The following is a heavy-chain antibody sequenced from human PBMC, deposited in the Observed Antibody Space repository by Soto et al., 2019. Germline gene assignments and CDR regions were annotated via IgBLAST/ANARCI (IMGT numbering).Heavy chain of an antibody. V-gene: IGHV4-59*01. CDR1: GGSISSYY. D-gene: IGHD3-10*01. CDR2: IYYSGST. Sequence: PSETLSLTCTVSGGSISSYYWSWIRQPPGKGLEWIGYIYYSGSTNYNPSLKSRVTISVDTSKNQFSLKLSSVTAADTAVYYCARGGLLWFGELYPFDYWGQGTLVTVSS. J-gene: IGHJ4*02. CDR3: ARGGLLWFGELYPFDY.